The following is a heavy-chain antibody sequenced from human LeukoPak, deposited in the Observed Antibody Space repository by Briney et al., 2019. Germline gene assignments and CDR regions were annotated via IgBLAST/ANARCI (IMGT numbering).Heavy chain of an antibody. Sequence: PGGSQTLSCAPWGHTFNTYSMIWLRQAPGKGLEWLSYISTSSSTIYYAEPVKGRFTISRDNAKHSLYPQMNSLRVEDTCIQCCAKARGGGSHDDFDYWGQGTLVTVSS. CDR3: AKARGGGSHDDFDY. J-gene: IGHJ4*02. V-gene: IGHV3-48*01. CDR1: GHTFNTYS. CDR2: ISTSSSTI. D-gene: IGHD1-26*01.